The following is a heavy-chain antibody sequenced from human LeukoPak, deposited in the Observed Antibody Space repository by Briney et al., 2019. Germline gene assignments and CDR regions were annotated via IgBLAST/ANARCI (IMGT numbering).Heavy chain of an antibody. V-gene: IGHV3-48*02. CDR1: GFTFSIYS. D-gene: IGHD2-15*01. Sequence: PGGSLRLSCAASGFTFSIYSMNWVRQAPGEGLEWLSYISADSNTIYYADSVKGRFTISRDNAKTSLYLQMNTLRDEDTAVYYSARDRAAPTWFFDLWGRGTLVLVSS. J-gene: IGHJ2*01. CDR2: ISADSNTI. CDR3: ARDRAAPTWFFDL.